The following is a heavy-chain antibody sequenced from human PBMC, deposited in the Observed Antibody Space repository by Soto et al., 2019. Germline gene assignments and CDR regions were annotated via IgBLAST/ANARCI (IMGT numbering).Heavy chain of an antibody. Sequence: QVQLVQSGAEVKKPGSSVKVSCKASGGSLSNYGISWVRQAPGQGLEWMGAIIPVFGTPNYAQKFQDRVTTSADESTTTVYREVISLTSEDTAVYYCARVDATKIAVTTYYAMDVWGQGTTVTVSS. CDR2: IIPVFGTP. J-gene: IGHJ6*02. CDR3: ARVDATKIAVTTYYAMDV. D-gene: IGHD4-17*01. CDR1: GGSLSNYG. V-gene: IGHV1-69*12.